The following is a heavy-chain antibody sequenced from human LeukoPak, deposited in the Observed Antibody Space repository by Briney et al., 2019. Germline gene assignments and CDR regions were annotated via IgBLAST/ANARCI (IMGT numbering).Heavy chain of an antibody. Sequence: SETLSLTCTVSGGSISSYYWSRIRQPPGKGLEWIGYIYYSGSTNYNPSLKSRVTISVDTSKNQFSLKLSSVTAADTAVYYCARDTAHDYYDSSGYYSWFDPWGQGTLVTVSS. J-gene: IGHJ5*02. CDR3: ARDTAHDYYDSSGYYSWFDP. D-gene: IGHD3-22*01. CDR2: IYYSGST. CDR1: GGSISSYY. V-gene: IGHV4-59*01.